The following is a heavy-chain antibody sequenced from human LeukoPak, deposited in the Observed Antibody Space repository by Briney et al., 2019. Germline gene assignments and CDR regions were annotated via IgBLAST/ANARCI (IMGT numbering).Heavy chain of an antibody. D-gene: IGHD3-16*01. Sequence: GGSLRLSCAASGFSFNSDWMDWVRQAPGKGLEWVANIKHDESEKNYLDSVKGRFTIPRDNAQNSLYLQMNGLRVEDTAVYYCTRRLDDWGQGTLVTVSS. J-gene: IGHJ4*02. CDR1: GFSFNSDW. CDR2: IKHDESEK. V-gene: IGHV3-7*01. CDR3: TRRLDD.